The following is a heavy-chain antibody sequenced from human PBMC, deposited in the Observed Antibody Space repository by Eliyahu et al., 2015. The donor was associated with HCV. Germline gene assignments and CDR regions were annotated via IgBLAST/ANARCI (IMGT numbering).Heavy chain of an antibody. CDR3: AREGSSGYYYGAFDI. D-gene: IGHD3-22*01. CDR2: ISSGSSYI. Sequence: EVRLVESGGGLVNPGGSLRLSCAASGXPLXTYTMNWVRQAPGKGLEWVSSISSGSSYIYYADSVKGRFTISRDNARNSLYLQMNSLRAEDTAVYYCAREGSSGYYYGAFDIWGQGTMVTVSS. V-gene: IGHV3-21*01. J-gene: IGHJ3*02. CDR1: GXPLXTYT.